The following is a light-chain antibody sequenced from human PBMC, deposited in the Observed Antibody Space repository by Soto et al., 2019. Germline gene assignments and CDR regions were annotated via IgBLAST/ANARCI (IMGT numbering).Light chain of an antibody. CDR1: SSDVGSYNR. J-gene: IGLJ2*01. CDR2: EVS. Sequence: QSALTQPPSVSGSPGQSVTISCTGTSSDVGSYNRVSWYQQPPGTAPKLMIYEVSNRPSGVPDRFSGSKSGNTASLTISGLQAEDEADYYCSSYTSRSTPYVVFGGGTKLTVL. V-gene: IGLV2-18*02. CDR3: SSYTSRSTPYVV.